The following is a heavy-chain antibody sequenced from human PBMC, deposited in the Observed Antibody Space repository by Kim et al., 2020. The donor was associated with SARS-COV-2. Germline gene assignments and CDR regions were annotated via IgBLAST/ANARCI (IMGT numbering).Heavy chain of an antibody. Sequence: GGSLRLSCTASGFTFGDYAMSWVRQAPGKGLEWVGFIRSKAYGGTTEYAASVKGRFTISRDDSKSIAYLQMNSLKTEDTAVYYCTRNWGSAYYYYGMDVWGQGTTVTVSS. CDR1: GFTFGDYA. CDR2: IRSKAYGGTT. J-gene: IGHJ6*02. V-gene: IGHV3-49*04. D-gene: IGHD7-27*01. CDR3: TRNWGSAYYYYGMDV.